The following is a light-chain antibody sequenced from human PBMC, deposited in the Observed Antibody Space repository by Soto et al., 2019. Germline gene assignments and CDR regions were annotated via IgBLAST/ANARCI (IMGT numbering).Light chain of an antibody. CDR2: GAS. CDR1: QSVSSSY. J-gene: IGKJ4*01. Sequence: EIVLTQSPGTLSLSPGERATLSCRASQSVSSSYLAWYQQKPGQAPRLLIYGASSRATGIPDRFSGSGSGTGFTLTISRLEPEDFAVYSCQQYGMSPPGLTFGGGTKVEIK. V-gene: IGKV3-20*01. CDR3: QQYGMSPPGLT.